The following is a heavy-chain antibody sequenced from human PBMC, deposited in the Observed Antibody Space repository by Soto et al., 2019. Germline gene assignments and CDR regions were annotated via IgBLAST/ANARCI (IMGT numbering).Heavy chain of an antibody. J-gene: IGHJ6*02. Sequence: EVQLVESGGGLVQPGGSLRLSCAASGFTFSSYWMSWVRQAPGKGLEWVANIKQAGSEQYYVDSVKGRVTISRDNAMNSLYLQMHSLRAEDTSVDYCARDGRRFDWFHYYYGMDVWGQGTTVTVSS. D-gene: IGHD3-9*01. CDR1: GFTFSSYW. CDR3: ARDGRRFDWFHYYYGMDV. CDR2: IKQAGSEQ. V-gene: IGHV3-7*01.